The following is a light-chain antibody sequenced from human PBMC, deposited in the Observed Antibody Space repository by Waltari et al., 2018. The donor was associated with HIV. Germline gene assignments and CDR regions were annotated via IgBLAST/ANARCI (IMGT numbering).Light chain of an antibody. J-gene: IGKJ2*01. V-gene: IGKV1-5*03. Sequence: DIQMTQPPSSLSASVGHRLTITCRASQRLSSWMAWYQQKPGKAPKILIYRASTLESVVLSRFSGSGSGTEFTLTISSLQPDDVATYYCQQYYTYLHTFGQGTKLEIK. CDR2: RAS. CDR1: QRLSSW. CDR3: QQYYTYLHT.